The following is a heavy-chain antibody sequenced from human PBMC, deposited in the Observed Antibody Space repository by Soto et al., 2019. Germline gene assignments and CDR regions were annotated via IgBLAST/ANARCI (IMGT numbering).Heavy chain of an antibody. CDR2: VYYSGST. Sequence: QLQLQEAGPGLVKPSATLSLTCTVSVGSISSSRYYWGWIRQPPGKGVAWIGRVYYSGSTYYNPSHKSRVSISVDPPKNRSSLKLSSVTAADTAVYDWARHVPYSSHWYDFDYWGQGTPVTDSS. D-gene: IGHD6-13*01. V-gene: IGHV4-39*01. CDR3: ARHVPYSSHWYDFDY. J-gene: IGHJ4*02. CDR1: VGSISSSRYY.